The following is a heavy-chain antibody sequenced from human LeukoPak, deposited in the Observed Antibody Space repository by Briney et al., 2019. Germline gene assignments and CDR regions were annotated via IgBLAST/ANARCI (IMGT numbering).Heavy chain of an antibody. D-gene: IGHD3-16*02. CDR1: GFTFSSYG. CDR2: ISGSGGST. Sequence: GGSLRLSCAASGFTFSSYGMSWVRQAPGKGLEWVSAISGSGGSTYYADSVKGRFTIPRDNSKNTLYLQMNSLRAEDTAVYYCAKDGVGIMITFGGVIVIPDPYYFDYWGQGTLVTVSS. V-gene: IGHV3-23*01. CDR3: AKDGVGIMITFGGVIVIPDPYYFDY. J-gene: IGHJ4*02.